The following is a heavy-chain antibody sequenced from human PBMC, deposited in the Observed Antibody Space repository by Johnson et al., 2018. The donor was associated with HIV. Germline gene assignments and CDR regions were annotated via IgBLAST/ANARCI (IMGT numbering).Heavy chain of an antibody. Sequence: DVQVVESGGGVVQPGRSLRLSCAASGFTFSSYAMHWVRQAPGKGLEWVANIKQDGSEKYYVDSVKGRFTISRDNAKNSLYLQMNSLRAEDTAVYYCARDRGRLISYGLDAFDIWGQGTMVTVSS. CDR3: ARDRGRLISYGLDAFDI. D-gene: IGHD5-18*01. J-gene: IGHJ3*02. CDR1: GFTFSSYA. CDR2: IKQDGSEK. V-gene: IGHV3-7*01.